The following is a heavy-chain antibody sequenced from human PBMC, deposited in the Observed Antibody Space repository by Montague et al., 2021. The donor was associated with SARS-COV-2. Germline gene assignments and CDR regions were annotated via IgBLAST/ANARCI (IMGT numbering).Heavy chain of an antibody. J-gene: IGHJ5*01. Sequence: SETLSFTCSVSGGSITTYYWSWVRQPAGKGLEWIGRLSTSGSTNXXPSLKSRVTMSLDTSKNQVSLKLSSVTAADTAVYYCARDASSANSPANNWFDSWGQGTLVTVSS. D-gene: IGHD4/OR15-4a*01. CDR3: ARDASSANSPANNWFDS. V-gene: IGHV4-4*07. CDR2: LSTSGST. CDR1: GGSITTYY.